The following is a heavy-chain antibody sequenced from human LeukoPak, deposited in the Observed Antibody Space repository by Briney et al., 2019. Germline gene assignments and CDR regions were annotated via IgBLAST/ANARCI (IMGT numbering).Heavy chain of an antibody. CDR2: INPNSGGT. J-gene: IGHJ4*02. Sequence: GASVKVSCKASGYTCTACYMHWVRQAPGQGLEWMGWINPNSGGTNYAQKFQGRVTMTRDTSISTAYMELSRLRSDDTAMYYCAREGDYDGFDYWGQGTLVTVSS. CDR3: AREGDYDGFDY. CDR1: GYTCTACY. D-gene: IGHD4-23*01. V-gene: IGHV1-2*02.